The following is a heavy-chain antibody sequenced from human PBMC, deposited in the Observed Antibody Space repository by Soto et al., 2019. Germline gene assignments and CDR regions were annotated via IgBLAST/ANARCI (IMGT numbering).Heavy chain of an antibody. CDR1: GGTFSNSA. V-gene: IGHV1-18*01. J-gene: IGHJ3*02. CDR3: ARDQKTVYYYDSSGHSAFDI. D-gene: IGHD3-22*01. CDR2: ISAYNGNT. Sequence: ASVKVSCKASGGTFSNSAISWVRQAPGQGLEWMGWISAYNGNTNYTQKFQGRVTMTTDTSTRTAYMELRSLRSDDTAVYYCARDQKTVYYYDSSGHSAFDIWGQGTMVTVSS.